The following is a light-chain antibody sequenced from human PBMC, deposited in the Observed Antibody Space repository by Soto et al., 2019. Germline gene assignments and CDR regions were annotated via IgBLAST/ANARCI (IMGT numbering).Light chain of an antibody. CDR3: QQSYSTPIT. CDR1: QTISSW. Sequence: DIQMTQSPSTLSGSVGYRVTITCRASQTISSWLAWYQQKPGKAPKLLIYKASTLESGVPSRFSGSGSGTEFTLSISSLQPEDFVTYYCQQSYSTPITFGQGTRLEIK. V-gene: IGKV1-5*03. J-gene: IGKJ5*01. CDR2: KAS.